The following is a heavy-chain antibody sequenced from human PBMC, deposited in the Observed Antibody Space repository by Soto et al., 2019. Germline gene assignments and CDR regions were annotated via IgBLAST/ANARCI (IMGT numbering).Heavy chain of an antibody. V-gene: IGHV3-33*01. Sequence: GGSLRLSCAASGFTFSSYGMHWVRQAPGKGLEWVAVIWYDGSNKYYAESVKGRFTISRDNSKNTLYLQMNNLRAEDTAVYYCARDSHVGSGWQLTADYWGQGTLVTVSS. J-gene: IGHJ4*02. D-gene: IGHD6-19*01. CDR1: GFTFSSYG. CDR2: IWYDGSNK. CDR3: ARDSHVGSGWQLTADY.